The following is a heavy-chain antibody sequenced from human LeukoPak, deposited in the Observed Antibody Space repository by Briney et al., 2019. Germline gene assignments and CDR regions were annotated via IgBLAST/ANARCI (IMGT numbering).Heavy chain of an antibody. CDR3: ATDGAGFDT. V-gene: IGHV3-48*03. CDR2: INIGGTNT. J-gene: IGHJ5*02. CDR1: GFTFSIYA. Sequence: PGRSLRLSCAASGFTFSIYAMHWVRQAPGKGLEWLSYINIGGTNTHYADSVKGRFTISRDNAKKSLYLEMNNLRAEDTAVYYCATDGAGFDTWGQGVLVTVSS.